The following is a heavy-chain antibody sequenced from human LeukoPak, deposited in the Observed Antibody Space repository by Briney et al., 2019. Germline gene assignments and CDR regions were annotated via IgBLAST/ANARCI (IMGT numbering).Heavy chain of an antibody. CDR3: ARGFLGYCSSTSCYAGYYYGMDV. J-gene: IGHJ6*02. D-gene: IGHD2-2*01. V-gene: IGHV4-34*01. CDR2: INPSGST. Sequence: SETLSLTCAVYGGSFSGYYWSWIRQPPGKGLEWIGEINPSGSTNYNPSLKSRVTISVDTSKNQFSLKLSSVTAADTAVYYCARGFLGYCSSTSCYAGYYYGMDVWGQGTTVAVSS. CDR1: GGSFSGYY.